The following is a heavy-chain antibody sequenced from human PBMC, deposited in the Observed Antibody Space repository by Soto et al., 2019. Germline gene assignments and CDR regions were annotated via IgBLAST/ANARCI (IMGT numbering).Heavy chain of an antibody. V-gene: IGHV4-34*01. D-gene: IGHD1-26*01. Sequence: SETLSLTCAVYGGSFSGYYWSWIRQPPGKGLEWIGEINHSGSTNYNPSLKSRVTISVDTSKNQFSLKLSSVTAADTAVYYCARGMWERPEKKFDYWGQGTLVTVSS. CDR3: ARGMWERPEKKFDY. CDR2: INHSGST. CDR1: GGSFSGYY. J-gene: IGHJ4*02.